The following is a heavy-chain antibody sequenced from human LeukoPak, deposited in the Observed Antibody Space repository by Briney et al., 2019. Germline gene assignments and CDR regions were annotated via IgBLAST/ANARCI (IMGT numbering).Heavy chain of an antibody. V-gene: IGHV4-39*01. CDR1: GGSISSSSYY. Sequence: PSETLSLTCTVSGGSISSSSYYWGWIRQPPGKGLEWVGSIYYSGSTYYNPSLKSRVTISVDTSKNQFSLKLSSVTAADTAVYYCARQDCSSTSCYGIDYWGQGTLVTVSS. CDR2: IYYSGST. D-gene: IGHD2-2*01. J-gene: IGHJ4*02. CDR3: ARQDCSSTSCYGIDY.